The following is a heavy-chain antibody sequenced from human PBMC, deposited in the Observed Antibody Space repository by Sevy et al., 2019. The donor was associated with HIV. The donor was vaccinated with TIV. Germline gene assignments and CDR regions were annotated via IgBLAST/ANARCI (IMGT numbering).Heavy chain of an antibody. Sequence: GGSLRLSCAASGFRFRDYRMNGVRQAPGKGLEWVSYITSSSNTINYADSVKGRFTISRDNGRNSLYLQINSLRHEDTAVYYCARDRGRGEVALDLWGQGTLVTVSS. J-gene: IGHJ5*02. CDR2: ITSSSNTI. CDR1: GFRFRDYR. V-gene: IGHV3-48*02. D-gene: IGHD3-10*01. CDR3: ARDRGRGEVALDL.